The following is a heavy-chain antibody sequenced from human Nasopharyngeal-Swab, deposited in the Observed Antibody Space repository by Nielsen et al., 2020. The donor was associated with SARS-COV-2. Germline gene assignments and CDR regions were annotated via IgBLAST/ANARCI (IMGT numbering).Heavy chain of an antibody. J-gene: IGHJ5*02. D-gene: IGHD3-10*01. CDR1: GYTFINHD. Sequence: ASVKVSCKASGYTFINHDINWVRQSTRQGLEGMGWMTPNSGNTGYAQKFQGRVTMTRNTSTRTAYLELRSLRSEDTAVYYCARGGSSLGANLEDPWGQGTLVIVSS. CDR2: MTPNSGNT. V-gene: IGHV1-8*01. CDR3: ARGGSSLGANLEDP.